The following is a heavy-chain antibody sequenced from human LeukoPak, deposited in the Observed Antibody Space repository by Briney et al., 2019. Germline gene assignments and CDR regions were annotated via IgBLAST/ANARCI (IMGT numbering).Heavy chain of an antibody. V-gene: IGHV3-74*01. Sequence: GGSLRLSCAASGSTFSSYWMHWVRQAPGKGLVWVSRINSDGSRTRYADSVKGRFTISRDNAKNTLYLQMNRLRAEDTAVYYCARDVSSGEYFDYWGQGTLVTVSS. CDR2: INSDGSRT. D-gene: IGHD3-16*01. CDR3: ARDVSSGEYFDY. J-gene: IGHJ4*02. CDR1: GSTFSSYW.